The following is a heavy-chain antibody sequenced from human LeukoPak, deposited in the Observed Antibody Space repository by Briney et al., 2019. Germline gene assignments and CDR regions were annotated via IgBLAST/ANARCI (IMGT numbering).Heavy chain of an antibody. CDR3: ARDNRHYYDSSGYYRPPNYYYGMDV. J-gene: IGHJ6*02. CDR2: IYYSGST. D-gene: IGHD3-22*01. CDR1: GGSISSGGYY. Sequence: SETLSLTCTVSGGSISSGGYYWSWIRQHPGKGLEWIGYIYYSGSTYYNPSLKSRVTISVDTSKNQFSLKLSSVTAADTAVYYCARDNRHYYDSSGYYRPPNYYYGMDVWGQGTTVTVSS. V-gene: IGHV4-31*03.